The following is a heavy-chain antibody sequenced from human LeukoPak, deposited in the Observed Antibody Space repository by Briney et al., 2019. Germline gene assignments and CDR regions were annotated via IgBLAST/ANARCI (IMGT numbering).Heavy chain of an antibody. D-gene: IGHD5-18*01. V-gene: IGHV3-11*01. J-gene: IGHJ4*02. CDR1: GFTFSDYY. CDR3: ARDEHGYFY. Sequence: PGGSLRLSCAASGFTFSDYYMSWLRQAPGKGLEWVSYISGSGTNIYYADSVRGRFTISRDNAKNPLYLQMNSLRAEDTAVYYCARDEHGYFYWGQGSLVTVSS. CDR2: ISGSGTNI.